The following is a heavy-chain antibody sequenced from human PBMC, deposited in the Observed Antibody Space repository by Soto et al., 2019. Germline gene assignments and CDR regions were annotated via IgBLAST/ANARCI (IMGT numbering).Heavy chain of an antibody. CDR3: ARAVGYCTNGVCYTGGLFDY. CDR1: GGSISSYY. D-gene: IGHD2-8*01. Sequence: QVQLQESGPGLVKPSETLSLTCTVSGGSISSYYWSWIRQPAGKGLEWIGRIYTSGSTNYHPSLQSRVSMSVDTSKNQFSLKLGSVTAADTAVYYCARAVGYCTNGVCYTGGLFDYWGQGTLVTVSS. CDR2: IYTSGST. J-gene: IGHJ4*02. V-gene: IGHV4-4*07.